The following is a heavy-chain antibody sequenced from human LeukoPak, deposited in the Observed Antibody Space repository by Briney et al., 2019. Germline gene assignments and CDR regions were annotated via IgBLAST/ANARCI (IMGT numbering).Heavy chain of an antibody. CDR2: INPSGGST. D-gene: IGHD3-22*01. J-gene: IGHJ3*02. CDR3: ATRYDSSGRDAFDI. V-gene: IGHV1-46*01. CDR1: GDTFTSYY. Sequence: ASVKVSCKASGDTFTSYYMHCVRQAPGQGLEWVGIINPSGGSTSYAQKFQGRVTMTEDTSTDTAYMELSSLRSEDTAVYYCATRYDSSGRDAFDIWGQGTMVTVSS.